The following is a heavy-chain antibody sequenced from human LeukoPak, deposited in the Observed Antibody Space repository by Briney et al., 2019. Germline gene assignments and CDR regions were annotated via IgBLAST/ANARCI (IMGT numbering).Heavy chain of an antibody. V-gene: IGHV4-61*09. D-gene: IGHD2-2*01. J-gene: IGHJ3*02. CDR2: IYTSGST. CDR3: ARAHVGYCSSTSCSTLAFDI. CDR1: GGSISSGSYY. Sequence: PSETLSLTCTVSGGSISSGSYYWSWIRQPAGKGLEWIGHIYTSGSTNYNPSLKSRVTMSVDTSKNQFSLKLSSVTAADTAVYYCARAHVGYCSSTSCSTLAFDIWGQGTMVTVSS.